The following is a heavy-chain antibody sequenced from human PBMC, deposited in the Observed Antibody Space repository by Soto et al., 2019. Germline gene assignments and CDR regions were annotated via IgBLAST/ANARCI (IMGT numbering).Heavy chain of an antibody. CDR1: GYTYTSYD. D-gene: IGHD3-3*01. CDR2: MNPNSGNT. J-gene: IGHJ6*02. V-gene: IGHV1-8*01. Sequence: ASVKVSCKASGYTYTSYDINWLRQATAQGLEGMGWMNPNSGNTGYAQKFQGRVIMTRHTSISTDYMEPSSLRSEDTPVYYCARVVVAGVWEWLSPSWYYYGMDVWGQGTTVTVSS. CDR3: ARVVVAGVWEWLSPSWYYYGMDV.